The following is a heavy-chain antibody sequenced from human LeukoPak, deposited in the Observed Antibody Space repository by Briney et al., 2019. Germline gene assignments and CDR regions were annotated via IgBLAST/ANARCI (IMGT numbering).Heavy chain of an antibody. CDR3: ARGPQRIPSY. CDR1: GFTFSSYA. V-gene: IGHV3-21*01. D-gene: IGHD6-25*01. Sequence: GGSLRLSCAASGFTFSSYAMSWVRQAPGKGLEWVSSISSSSSYIYYADSVKGRFTISRDNAKNSLYLQMNSLRAEDTAVYYCARGPQRIPSYWGQGTLVTVSS. CDR2: ISSSSSYI. J-gene: IGHJ4*02.